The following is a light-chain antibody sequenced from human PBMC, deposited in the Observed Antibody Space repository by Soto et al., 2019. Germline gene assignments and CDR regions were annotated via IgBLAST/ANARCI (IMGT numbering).Light chain of an antibody. V-gene: IGKV1-39*01. CDR2: AAS. Sequence: IHMTHSPSSLSASVGDKITITCRASQSLNSFLNWYQQKPGKAPKLLIFAASSLQSGVPSRFSGSETGTDFTLTISSLQPEDFATYYCQQSYSTPHTFGQGTKVDIK. CDR1: QSLNSF. J-gene: IGKJ1*01. CDR3: QQSYSTPHT.